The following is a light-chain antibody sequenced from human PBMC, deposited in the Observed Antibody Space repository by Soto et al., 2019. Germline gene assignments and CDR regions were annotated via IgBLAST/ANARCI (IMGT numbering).Light chain of an antibody. CDR1: SSDIGAYNF. CDR3: FSYTTSTTYV. Sequence: HSVLTQPASVSGSPGQSITFSCSGTSSDIGAYNFVSWYQQHPGKAPKLMIFEVNNRPSGVSNRFSGSKSGSTASLTISDLQPEDEAEYYCFSYTTSTTYVFGSGTKLTV. V-gene: IGLV2-14*01. J-gene: IGLJ1*01. CDR2: EVN.